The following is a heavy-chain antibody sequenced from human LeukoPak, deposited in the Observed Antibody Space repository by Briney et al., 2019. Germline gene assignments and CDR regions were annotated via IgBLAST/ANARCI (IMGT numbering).Heavy chain of an antibody. D-gene: IGHD6-19*01. V-gene: IGHV3-43*02. CDR1: GHPVDLQA. Sequence: GGSETLLWRPAGHPVDLQAKLGVRQAPGKGLEWVSLISGDGGSTYYADSVKGRFTIFRDNSKNTLYLQINSRRTEDTAFYYCSADTVGSAWVSYFHYWGQGTLVTVSS. J-gene: IGHJ4*02. CDR2: ISGDGGST. CDR3: SADTVGSAWVSYFHY.